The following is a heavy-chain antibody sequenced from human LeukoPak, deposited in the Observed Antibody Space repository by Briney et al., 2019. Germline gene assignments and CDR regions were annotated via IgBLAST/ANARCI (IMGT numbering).Heavy chain of an antibody. Sequence: GASVKVSCKASGYTFTSYYMHWVRQAPGQGLEWMGITNPSGGSTSYAQKFQGRVTMTRDMSTSTVYMELSSLRSEDTAVYYCARGRHIVVVTAIGLTLDYWGQGTLVTVSS. CDR1: GYTFTSYY. V-gene: IGHV1-46*01. CDR2: TNPSGGST. J-gene: IGHJ4*02. CDR3: ARGRHIVVVTAIGLTLDY. D-gene: IGHD2-21*02.